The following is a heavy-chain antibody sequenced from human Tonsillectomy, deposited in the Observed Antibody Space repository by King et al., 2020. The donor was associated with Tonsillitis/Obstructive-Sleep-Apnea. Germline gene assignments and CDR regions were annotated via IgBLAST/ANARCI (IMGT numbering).Heavy chain of an antibody. V-gene: IGHV3-11*06. J-gene: IGHJ5*02. CDR3: ARDRDWFDP. D-gene: IGHD3-10*01. CDR1: GFTFSDYY. Sequence: VQLVESGGGLVKPGGSLRLSCAASGFTFSDYYMSWLRQAPGKGLEWVSYISTSSSYTNYADSVKGRFTISRDNAKNSLYLQMNSLRVEDTAVYYCARDRDWFDPWGQGTLVTVSS. CDR2: ISTSSSYT.